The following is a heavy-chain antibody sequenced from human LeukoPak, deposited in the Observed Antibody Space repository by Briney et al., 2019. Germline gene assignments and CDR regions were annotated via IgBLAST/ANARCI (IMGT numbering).Heavy chain of an antibody. V-gene: IGHV1-24*01. D-gene: IGHD3-22*01. J-gene: IGHJ5*02. CDR2: FDPEDGET. CDR3: ARAPLYDSSGFLKTNWFDP. Sequence: ASVKVSCKVSGYTLTELSMHWVRQAPGKGLEWMGGFDPEDGETIYAQKFQGRVTITADKSTSTAYMELSSLRSEDTAVYYCARAPLYDSSGFLKTNWFDPWGQGTLVTVSS. CDR1: GYTLTELS.